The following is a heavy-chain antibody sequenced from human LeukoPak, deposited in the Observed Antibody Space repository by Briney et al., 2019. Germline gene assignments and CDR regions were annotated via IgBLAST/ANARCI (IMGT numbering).Heavy chain of an antibody. J-gene: IGHJ4*02. CDR2: ISSSATYK. CDR1: GFNFKLYS. V-gene: IGHV3-21*01. CDR3: ARGGGAWGEFDY. D-gene: IGHD3-16*01. Sequence: GGSLRLSCAASGFNFKLYSMHWVRQAPGKGLEWVSSISSSATYKYYPDSLKGRFTISRGNAKKSLFLQLDSLRAEDTAVYSCARGGGAWGEFDYWGLGTLVIVSS.